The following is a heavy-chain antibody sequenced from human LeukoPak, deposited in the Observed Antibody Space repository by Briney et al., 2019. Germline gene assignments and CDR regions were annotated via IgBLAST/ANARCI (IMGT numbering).Heavy chain of an antibody. Sequence: GGSLRLSCAASGFTFSSYSMNWVRQAPGKGLEWVSSISSSSSYIYYADSVKGRFTISRDNAKNSLYLQMNSLRAEDTAVYYCASDVGDTVYFDYWGQGTLVTVSS. V-gene: IGHV3-21*01. CDR1: GFTFSSYS. CDR3: ASDVGDTVYFDY. J-gene: IGHJ4*02. CDR2: ISSSSSYI. D-gene: IGHD1-26*01.